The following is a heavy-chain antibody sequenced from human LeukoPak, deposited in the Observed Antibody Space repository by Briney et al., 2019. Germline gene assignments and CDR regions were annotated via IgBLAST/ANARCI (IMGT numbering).Heavy chain of an antibody. V-gene: IGHV3-74*01. CDR1: GFTFSSYW. CDR2: INSDGSST. D-gene: IGHD3-22*01. CDR3: AKAWTYYYDSRLDY. J-gene: IGHJ4*02. Sequence: GGSLRLSCAASGFTFSSYWMHWVRQAPGKGLVWVSRINSDGSSTSYADSVKGRFTISRDNSKNTLYLQMNSLRAEDTAVYYCAKAWTYYYDSRLDYWGQGTLVTVSS.